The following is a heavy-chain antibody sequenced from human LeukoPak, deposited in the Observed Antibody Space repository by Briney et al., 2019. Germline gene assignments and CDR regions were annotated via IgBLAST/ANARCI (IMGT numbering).Heavy chain of an antibody. CDR2: INPNSGGT. Sequence: GASVKVSCKASGYTFTGYYMHWVRQAPGQGLEWMGWINPNSGGTNYAQKFQGRVTMTRDTSISTAYMELSRLRSDDTAGYYCAKDREYDSSVYGPDYFDYWGQGTLVTVSS. CDR3: AKDREYDSSVYGPDYFDY. D-gene: IGHD3-22*01. J-gene: IGHJ4*02. V-gene: IGHV1-2*02. CDR1: GYTFTGYY.